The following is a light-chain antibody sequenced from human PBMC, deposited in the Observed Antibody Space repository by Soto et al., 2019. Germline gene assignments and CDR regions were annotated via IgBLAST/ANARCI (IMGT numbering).Light chain of an antibody. CDR2: EAS. CDR3: QQYSSY. Sequence: DIQMTQSPSTLSASVGDRVTITCRASQSISSWLAWYQQKPGKAPKVLISEASNLESGVPSRFSGSGSGTEFTLTISSLQPDDFATYYCQQYSSYFGGGTKVEIK. CDR1: QSISSW. V-gene: IGKV1-5*01. J-gene: IGKJ4*01.